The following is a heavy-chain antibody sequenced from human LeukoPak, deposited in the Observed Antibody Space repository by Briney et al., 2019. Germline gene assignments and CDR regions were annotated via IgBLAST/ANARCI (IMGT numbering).Heavy chain of an antibody. Sequence: SQTLSLTCTVSGGSISSGGYYWSWIRQHPGKGLELIGYIYYSGSTYYNPSLKSRVTISVDTSKNQFSLKLSSVTAADTAVYYCATELGNTTGEDNSFDPWGQGTLVTVSS. V-gene: IGHV4-31*03. CDR3: ATELGNTTGEDNSFDP. CDR1: GGSISSGGYY. CDR2: IYYSGST. J-gene: IGHJ5*02. D-gene: IGHD3-16*01.